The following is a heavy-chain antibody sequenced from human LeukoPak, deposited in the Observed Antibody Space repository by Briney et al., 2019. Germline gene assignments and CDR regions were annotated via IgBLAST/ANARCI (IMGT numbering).Heavy chain of an antibody. Sequence: PGGSLRLSRAASGFTFSSYAMSWVRQAPGKGLEWVSAISGSGGSTYYADSVKGRFTISRDNSRNTLYLQMNSLRAEDTAVYYCAKDRYSGSYSISWFDPWGQGTLVTVSS. J-gene: IGHJ5*02. CDR3: AKDRYSGSYSISWFDP. CDR1: GFTFSSYA. CDR2: ISGSGGST. D-gene: IGHD1-26*01. V-gene: IGHV3-23*01.